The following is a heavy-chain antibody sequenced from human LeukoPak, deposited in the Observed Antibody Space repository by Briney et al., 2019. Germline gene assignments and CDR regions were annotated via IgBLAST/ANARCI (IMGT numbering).Heavy chain of an antibody. V-gene: IGHV4-39*07. Sequence: SETLSLTCTVSGGSISSGSYYWSWIRQPPGKGLEWIGEINHSGSTNYNPSLKSRVTISVDTSKNQCSLKLSSVTAADTAVYYCARVRPYGKNDYWGQGTLVTVSS. CDR2: INHSGST. CDR3: ARVRPYGKNDY. J-gene: IGHJ4*02. D-gene: IGHD3-10*01. CDR1: GGSISSGSYY.